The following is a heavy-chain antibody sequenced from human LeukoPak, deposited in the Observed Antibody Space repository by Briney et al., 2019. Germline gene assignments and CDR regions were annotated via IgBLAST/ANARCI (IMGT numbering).Heavy chain of an antibody. CDR2: ISYDGSNK. CDR1: GFTFSSYA. D-gene: IGHD1-26*01. J-gene: IGHJ3*02. CDR3: ARGGGATRDAFDI. V-gene: IGHV3-30-3*01. Sequence: GGSLRLSCAASGFTFSSYAMHWVRQAPGKGLEWVAVISYDGSNKYYADSVKGRFTISRDNSKNTLYLQMNSLRAEDTAVYYCARGGGATRDAFDIWGQGTMVTVSS.